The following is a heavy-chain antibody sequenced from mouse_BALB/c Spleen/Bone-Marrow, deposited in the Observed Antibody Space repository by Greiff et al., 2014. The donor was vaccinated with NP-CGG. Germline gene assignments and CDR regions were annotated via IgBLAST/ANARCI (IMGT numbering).Heavy chain of an antibody. D-gene: IGHD2-1*01. CDR2: LNPGSGGT. CDR3: ARDGNWFPY. V-gene: IGHV1-54*01. J-gene: IGHJ3*01. CDR1: GYAFTNYF. Sequence: VQLVESGAELVRPGTSVKVSCKASGYAFTNYFIEWVKQRPGKGLEWIGVLNPGSGGTNYNKKFKGKATLTADKSSSTAYMQLSSLTSDDSAVYFCARDGNWFPYWGQGTLVTVSA.